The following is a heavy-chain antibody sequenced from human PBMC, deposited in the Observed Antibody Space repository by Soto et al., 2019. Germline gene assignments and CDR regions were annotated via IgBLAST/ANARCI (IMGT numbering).Heavy chain of an antibody. D-gene: IGHD3-10*02. CDR2: IHRDANDI. V-gene: IGHV3-74*01. CDR3: ARDVPHNWFDS. Sequence: EVQLVESGGGLVQPGGSLRLSCEASRGAFGDYWLHWVRQAPGKGLVWLSLIHRDANDIIYADSVKGRFTASRDNAKNRVVLQMHSLRVADTALYSCARDVPHNWFDSWGQGTLVTVSS. CDR1: RGAFGDYW. J-gene: IGHJ5*01.